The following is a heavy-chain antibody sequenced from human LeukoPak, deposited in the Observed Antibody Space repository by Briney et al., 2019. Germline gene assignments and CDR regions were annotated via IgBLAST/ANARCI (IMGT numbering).Heavy chain of an antibody. J-gene: IGHJ4*02. Sequence: PSETLSLTCTVSGGSISSYYWSWIRQPPGKGLEWIGYIYYSGSTNYNPSLKSRVTISVDTSKNQFSLKLSSVTAADTAVYYCARSSGSWTDFDYWGQGTLVTVSS. CDR3: ARSSGSWTDFDY. V-gene: IGHV4-59*01. CDR1: GGSISSYY. D-gene: IGHD6-13*01. CDR2: IYYSGST.